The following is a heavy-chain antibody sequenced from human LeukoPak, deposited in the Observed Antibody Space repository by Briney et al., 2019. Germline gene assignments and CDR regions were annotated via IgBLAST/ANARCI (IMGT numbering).Heavy chain of an antibody. CDR1: GGTFSSYA. J-gene: IGHJ5*02. CDR3: ARVLGTTGTRGGESVWFDP. V-gene: IGHV1-69*04. Sequence: GSSVKVSCKASGGTFSSYAISRVRQAPGQGLEWMGRIIPILGIANYAQKFQGRVTITADKSTSTAYMELSSLRSEDTAVYYCARVLGTTGTRGGESVWFDPWGQGTLVTVSS. CDR2: IIPILGIA. D-gene: IGHD1-1*01.